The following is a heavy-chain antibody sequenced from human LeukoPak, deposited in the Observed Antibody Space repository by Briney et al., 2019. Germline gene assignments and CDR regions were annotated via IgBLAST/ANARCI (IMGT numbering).Heavy chain of an antibody. CDR2: IYSNGIT. D-gene: IGHD3-22*01. CDR3: ARRAYYDTSGYYPASGYFDL. Sequence: SETLSLTCTVSGGSIFSYYFNWVRQPPGKGLEWIGYIYSNGITNYNPSLRSRGTISIATSKNQFSLRLRSVTAADTAIYYCARRAYYDTSGYYPASGYFDLWGRGTLVTVSS. V-gene: IGHV4-4*08. J-gene: IGHJ2*01. CDR1: GGSIFSYY.